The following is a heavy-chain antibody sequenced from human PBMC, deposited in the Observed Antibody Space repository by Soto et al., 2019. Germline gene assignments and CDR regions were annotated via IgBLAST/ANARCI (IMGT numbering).Heavy chain of an antibody. Sequence: GGSLRLSCTASGFTFSSYAIHWVRQAPGKGLEWVAVISYDGSHKYYADAVKGRFTISRDNSKNTLYLQMTSLRAEDTAVYYCARDLSKRGESYLRLLAVCGQGTTVTVAS. CDR2: ISYDGSHK. CDR1: GFTFSSYA. V-gene: IGHV3-30-3*01. D-gene: IGHD7-27*01. CDR3: ARDLSKRGESYLRLLAV. J-gene: IGHJ6*02.